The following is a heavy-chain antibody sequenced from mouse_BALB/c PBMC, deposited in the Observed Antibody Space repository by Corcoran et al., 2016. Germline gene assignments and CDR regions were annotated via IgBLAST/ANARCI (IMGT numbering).Heavy chain of an antibody. CDR3: ARKALYGSSSTWFAY. V-gene: IGHV9-3-1*01. J-gene: IGHJ3*01. CDR2: INTYTGEP. D-gene: IGHD1-1*01. Sequence: QIQLVQSGPELKKPGETVTISCKASGYTFTNYGMNWVKQAPGKGLKWMGWINTYTGEPTYADDFKGRFAFSLETSASTAYLQINNLKNEDTATYFCARKALYGSSSTWFAYWGQGTLVTVSA. CDR1: GYTFTNYG.